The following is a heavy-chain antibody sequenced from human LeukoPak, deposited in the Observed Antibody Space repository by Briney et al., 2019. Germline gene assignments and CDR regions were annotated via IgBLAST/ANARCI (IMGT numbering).Heavy chain of an antibody. CDR2: ISSTSTII. CDR1: RFTFSDSS. J-gene: IGHJ3*02. V-gene: IGHV3-48*01. CDR3: VREPSQGAFDI. Sequence: GGSLRLSCAASRFTFSDSSMNWVRQAPGKGLEWISYISSTSTIIYYADSVKGRFAISRDNAKNSMYLQMNSLRAEDTAVYYCVREPSQGAFDIWGQGTMVTVSS.